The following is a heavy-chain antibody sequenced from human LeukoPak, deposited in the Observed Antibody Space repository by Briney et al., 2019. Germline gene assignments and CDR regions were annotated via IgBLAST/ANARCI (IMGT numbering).Heavy chain of an antibody. CDR2: IRSSSSTI. J-gene: IGHJ4*02. Sequence: GGSLRLSCAASGFTFSSYSMNWVRQAPGKGLEWLSYIRSSSSTIYYADSVKGRFTISRDNAKNSLYLQMNSLRAEDTAVYYCARVLHKRNYDSTTYYGYWGQGTLVTVSS. V-gene: IGHV3-48*01. CDR3: ARVLHKRNYDSTTYYGY. D-gene: IGHD3-22*01. CDR1: GFTFSSYS.